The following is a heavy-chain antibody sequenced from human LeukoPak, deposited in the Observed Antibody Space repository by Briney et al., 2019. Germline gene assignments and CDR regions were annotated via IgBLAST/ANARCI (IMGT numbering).Heavy chain of an antibody. CDR1: GGSFSGYY. V-gene: IGHV4-34*01. D-gene: IGHD6-19*01. CDR2: INHSGST. Sequence: PSETLSLICAVYGGSFSGYYWSWIRQPPGKGLEWIGEINHSGSTNYNPSLKSRVTISVDTSKNQFSLKLSSVTAADTAVYYCARGWVEQWLALGGFDYYYGMDVWGQGTTVTVSS. J-gene: IGHJ6*02. CDR3: ARGWVEQWLALGGFDYYYGMDV.